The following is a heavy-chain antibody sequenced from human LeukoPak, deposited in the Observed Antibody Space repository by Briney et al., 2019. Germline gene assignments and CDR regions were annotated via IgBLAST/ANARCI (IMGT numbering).Heavy chain of an antibody. V-gene: IGHV4-31*03. D-gene: IGHD3-10*01. Sequence: KPSETLSLTCSVSGGSVSSGGSYWSWIRQLPGKGLEWIGYIYYSGYTFYSPSLKSRVFISFDTSKNLFSLNFSSVTAADTAVYYCARGGFFGSGSLFDSWGQGTLVTVSS. J-gene: IGHJ4*02. CDR3: ARGGFFGSGSLFDS. CDR1: GGSVSSGGSY. CDR2: IYYSGYT.